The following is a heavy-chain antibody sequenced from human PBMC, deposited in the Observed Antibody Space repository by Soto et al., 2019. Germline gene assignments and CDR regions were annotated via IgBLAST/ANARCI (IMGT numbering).Heavy chain of an antibody. CDR2: VSYDENNK. V-gene: IGHV3-30-3*01. J-gene: IGHJ6*02. CDR1: GFTFSSYA. Sequence: QVQLVESGGGVVLPGRSLRLSCAASGFTFSSYAMHWIRQPPGEGLEWVAVVSYDENNKFCADSVKGRFTISRDNSQNTMHLQMNSLRAEDTAVYYCSRGAGITETGEHYYYGMDVWGQGTTVTVSS. D-gene: IGHD6-13*01. CDR3: SRGAGITETGEHYYYGMDV.